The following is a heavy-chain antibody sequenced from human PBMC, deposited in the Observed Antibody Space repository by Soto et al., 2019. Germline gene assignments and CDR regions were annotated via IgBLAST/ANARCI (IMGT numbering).Heavy chain of an antibody. CDR3: ARDPGSGNWFDP. CDR1: GGSISSGGYY. J-gene: IGHJ5*02. D-gene: IGHD3-10*01. CDR2: IYYSGST. V-gene: IGHV4-31*03. Sequence: SETLSLTCTVSGGSISSGGYYWSWIRQHPGKGLEWIGYIYYSGSTYYNPSLKSRVTISVDTSKNQFSLKLSSVTAADTAVYYCARDPGSGNWFDPWGQGTLVTVS.